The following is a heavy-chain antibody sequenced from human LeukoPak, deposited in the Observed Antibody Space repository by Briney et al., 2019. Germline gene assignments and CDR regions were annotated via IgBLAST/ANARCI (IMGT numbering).Heavy chain of an antibody. V-gene: IGHV4-34*01. Sequence: SETLSLICAVYGGSFSGYYWSWIRQPPGKGLEWIGEINHSGSTNYNPSLKSRVTISVDTSKNQFSLKLSSVTAADTAAYYCASHLPYRYCSGGSCYTFDYWGQGTLVTVSS. CDR1: GGSFSGYY. D-gene: IGHD2-15*01. CDR3: ASHLPYRYCSGGSCYTFDY. CDR2: INHSGST. J-gene: IGHJ4*02.